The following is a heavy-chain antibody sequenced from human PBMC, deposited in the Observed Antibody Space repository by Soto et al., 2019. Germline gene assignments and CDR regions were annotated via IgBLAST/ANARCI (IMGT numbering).Heavy chain of an antibody. CDR2: IVVASGNT. CDR1: GFTFTSSA. CDR3: AASWDGGYYYYGMDV. V-gene: IGHV1-58*01. J-gene: IGHJ6*02. D-gene: IGHD6-13*01. Sequence: SVNVSCKASGFTFTSSAVQWVRQARGQRLEWIGWIVVASGNTNYAQKFQERVTITRDMSTSTAYMELSSLRSEDTAVYYCAASWDGGYYYYGMDVWGQGTTGTVSS.